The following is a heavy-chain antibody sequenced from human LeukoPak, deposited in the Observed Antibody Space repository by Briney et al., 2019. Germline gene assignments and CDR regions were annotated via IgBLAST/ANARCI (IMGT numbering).Heavy chain of an antibody. CDR3: ARPTIAAAGSRGAFDI. CDR1: GYTFTGYY. J-gene: IGHJ3*02. Sequence: ASVKVSCKASGYTFTGYYMHWVRLAPGQGLEWMGWINPNSGGTNYAQKFQGRVTMTRDTSISTAYMELSRLRSDDTAVYYCARPTIAAAGSRGAFDIWGQGTMVTVSS. CDR2: INPNSGGT. V-gene: IGHV1-2*02. D-gene: IGHD6-13*01.